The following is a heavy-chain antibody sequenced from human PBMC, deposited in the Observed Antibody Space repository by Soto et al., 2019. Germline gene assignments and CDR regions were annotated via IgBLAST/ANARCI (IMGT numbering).Heavy chain of an antibody. Sequence: ASVKVSCKASGYTFTGYGISWVRQAPGQGLEWMGWISAYNGNTNYAQKLQGRVTMTTDTSTSTAYMELRSLRSDDTAVYYCARDRYYDILTGYRSRFDPWGQGTLVTVSS. CDR1: GYTFTGYG. V-gene: IGHV1-18*01. D-gene: IGHD3-9*01. J-gene: IGHJ5*02. CDR3: ARDRYYDILTGYRSRFDP. CDR2: ISAYNGNT.